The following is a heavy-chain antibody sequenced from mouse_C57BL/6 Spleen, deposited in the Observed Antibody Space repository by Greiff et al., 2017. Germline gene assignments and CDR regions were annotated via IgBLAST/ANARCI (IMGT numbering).Heavy chain of an antibody. CDR2: ISDGGSYT. V-gene: IGHV5-4*01. J-gene: IGHJ2*01. D-gene: IGHD1-1*01. CDR3: ASHYGSPYFDY. Sequence: EVQRVESGGGLVKPGGSLKLSCAASGFTFSSYAMSWVRQTPEKRLEWVATISDGGSYTYYPDNVKGRFTISRDNAKNNRYLQMSHLKSEDTAMYYCASHYGSPYFDYWGQGTTLTVSS. CDR1: GFTFSSYA.